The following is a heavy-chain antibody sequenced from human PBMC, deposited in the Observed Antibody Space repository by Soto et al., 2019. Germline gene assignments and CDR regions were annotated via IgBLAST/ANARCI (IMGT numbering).Heavy chain of an antibody. V-gene: IGHV4-59*01. J-gene: IGHJ4*02. D-gene: IGHD5-12*01. CDR3: ARGGNRYSNVASGVGGFDY. CDR1: GASISSSY. Sequence: ETLSLTCTVSGASISSSYWSWIRQSPERGLEWIAYVYHTGATNYNPSLKSRVTISLDTSKGQFSLNLTSLTTADTAVYFCARGGNRYSNVASGVGGFDYWGQGSLVTVSS. CDR2: VYHTGAT.